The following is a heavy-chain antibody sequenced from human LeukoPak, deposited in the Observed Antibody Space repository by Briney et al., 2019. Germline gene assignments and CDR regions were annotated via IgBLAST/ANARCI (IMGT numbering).Heavy chain of an antibody. V-gene: IGHV3-7*01. D-gene: IGHD5-12*01. CDR1: GFTFSSYW. Sequence: GGSLRLSCAASGFTFSSYWMSWVRQAPGKGLEWVANIKQDGSEKYYVDSVKGRFTISRDNAKNSLYLQMNSLRAEDTAVYYCARDGSGYDWDFDYWGQGTLVTVSS. CDR2: IKQDGSEK. J-gene: IGHJ4*02. CDR3: ARDGSGYDWDFDY.